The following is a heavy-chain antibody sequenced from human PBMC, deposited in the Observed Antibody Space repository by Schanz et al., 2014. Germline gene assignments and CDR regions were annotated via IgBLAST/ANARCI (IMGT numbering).Heavy chain of an antibody. D-gene: IGHD4-17*01. CDR2: IWNNGVTK. V-gene: IGHV3-33*01. CDR3: ARPRFDYGEVDY. J-gene: IGHJ4*02. CDR1: GFSLNTYG. Sequence: VQLMESEGGVVQPGTSLILSCSVSGFSLNTYGIHWFRQPAGKGLEWVAVIWNNGVTKYYADSVRGRFTISRDRFQNTLYLRMSSLRAEDTAVYYCARPRFDYGEVDYWGQGTLVTVSS.